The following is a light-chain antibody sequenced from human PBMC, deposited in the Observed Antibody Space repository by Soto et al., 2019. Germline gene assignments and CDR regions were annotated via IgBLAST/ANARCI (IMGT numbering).Light chain of an antibody. J-gene: IGKJ5*01. CDR3: QQRNNWPPIT. CDR2: DAS. V-gene: IGKV3-11*01. Sequence: EIGVTQSPFTLSLSPGERATLSCRASQSVSSYLAWYQQRPGQAPRLLIYDASNRATGIPARFSGSGSGTDFTLTIDNLEPEDFAIYYCQQRNNWPPITFGQGTRLEIK. CDR1: QSVSSY.